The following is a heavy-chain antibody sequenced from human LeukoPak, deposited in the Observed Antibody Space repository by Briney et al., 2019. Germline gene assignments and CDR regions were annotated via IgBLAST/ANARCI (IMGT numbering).Heavy chain of an antibody. CDR1: GGPISSGSYY. Sequence: SETLSLTCTVSGGPISSGSYYWSWIRQPAGKGLEWIGRIYTSGSTNYNPSLKSRVTISVDTSKNQFSLKLSSVTAADTAVYYCARAYIVGATIAFDIWGQGTMVTVSS. J-gene: IGHJ3*02. V-gene: IGHV4-61*02. D-gene: IGHD1-26*01. CDR2: IYTSGST. CDR3: ARAYIVGATIAFDI.